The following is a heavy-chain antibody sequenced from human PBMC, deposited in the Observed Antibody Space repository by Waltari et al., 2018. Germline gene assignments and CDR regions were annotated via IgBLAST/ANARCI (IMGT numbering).Heavy chain of an antibody. Sequence: EVQLVESGGGLIQPGGSLGPSCAASGFAVRATNMTWLRQAPGMGPEWVAVIYSGGSTYYADSVKGRFTISRDNSKNTLYLQMNSLRAEDTAVYYCARPSGLIVPAAIPEKYYGMDVWGQGTTVTVSS. D-gene: IGHD2-2*01. CDR2: IYSGGST. CDR3: ARPSGLIVPAAIPEKYYGMDV. CDR1: GFAVRATN. V-gene: IGHV3-53*01. J-gene: IGHJ6*02.